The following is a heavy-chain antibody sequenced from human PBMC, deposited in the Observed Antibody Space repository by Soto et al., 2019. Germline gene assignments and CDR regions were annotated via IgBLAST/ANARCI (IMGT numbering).Heavy chain of an antibody. CDR1: GYTFTSYG. Sequence: ASEKVSCKASGYTFTSYGISWVRQAPGQGLEWMGWISAYNGNTNYAQKLQGRVTMTTDTSTSTAYMELRSMRSDDTAVYYCARGRPIAAAGMVGYYYYYYGMDVWGQGTTVTVSS. CDR3: ARGRPIAAAGMVGYYYYYYGMDV. D-gene: IGHD6-13*01. CDR2: ISAYNGNT. V-gene: IGHV1-18*04. J-gene: IGHJ6*02.